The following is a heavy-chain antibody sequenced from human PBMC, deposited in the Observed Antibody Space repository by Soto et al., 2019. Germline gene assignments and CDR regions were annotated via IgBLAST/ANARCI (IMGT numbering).Heavy chain of an antibody. CDR2: IKQDGSEK. CDR3: ARDQGYMDL. J-gene: IGHJ6*03. V-gene: IGHV3-7*01. CDR1: GFTFSSYW. Sequence: EVQLVESGGGLVQPGGSLRLSCAASGFTFSSYWLCWLRQAPGKGLEWVANIKQDGSEKYYVDTVKGRFTISRDNAKNSLYLQMNSLSAEDTAVYYCARDQGYMDLWCRGTTVTVSS.